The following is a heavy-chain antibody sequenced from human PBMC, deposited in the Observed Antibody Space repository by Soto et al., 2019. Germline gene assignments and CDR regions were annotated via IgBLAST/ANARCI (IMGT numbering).Heavy chain of an antibody. Sequence: QPGGSLRLSCAASGFTFTSSSMNWLRQAPGKGLEWVSYISSSSSTIYYADSVEGRFTISSDNAKNSLYLQMNSLSDADTAVCYGAREAGAILEGRDGWGQGTTVAVSS. J-gene: IGHJ6*01. V-gene: IGHV3-48*02. CDR1: GFTFTSSS. CDR3: AREAGAILEGRDG. CDR2: ISSSSSTI. D-gene: IGHD3-3*01.